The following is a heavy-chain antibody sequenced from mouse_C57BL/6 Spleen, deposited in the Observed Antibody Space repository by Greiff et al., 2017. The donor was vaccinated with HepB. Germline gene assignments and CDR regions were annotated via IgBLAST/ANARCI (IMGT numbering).Heavy chain of an antibody. Sequence: VQLQQSGAELVKPGASVKMSCKASGYTFTSYWITWVKQRPGQGLEWIGDIYPGSGSTNYNVKFKSKATLTVDTSSSTAYMQLSSLTSEDSAVYYCARSLDGYHWYFDVWGTGTTVTVSS. D-gene: IGHD2-3*01. J-gene: IGHJ1*03. V-gene: IGHV1-55*01. CDR2: IYPGSGST. CDR3: ARSLDGYHWYFDV. CDR1: GYTFTSYW.